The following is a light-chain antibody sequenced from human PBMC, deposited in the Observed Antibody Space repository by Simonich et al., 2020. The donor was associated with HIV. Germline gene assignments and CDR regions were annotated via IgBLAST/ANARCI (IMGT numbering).Light chain of an antibody. J-gene: IGKJ1*01. CDR3: QQYYSTPRT. CDR2: WAS. CDR1: QSFVYSSNNKNY. Sequence: DIVMTQSPDSLAVSLGERATINCNASQSFVYSSNNKNYLAWYQQKPGQPPKLLIYWASTRESGVPDRFSGSGSGTDFTLTISSLQAEDVAVYYCQQYYSTPRTFGQGTKVEIK. V-gene: IGKV4-1*01.